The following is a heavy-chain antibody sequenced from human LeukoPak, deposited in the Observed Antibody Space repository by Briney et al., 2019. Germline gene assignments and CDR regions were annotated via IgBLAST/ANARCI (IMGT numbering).Heavy chain of an antibody. CDR1: GYTVTDYF. J-gene: IGHJ4*02. Sequence: ASVRVSCKASGYTVTDYFMHWVRQAPGQGLEWMGWMNPKNGDTKNAQKFQGRVTMTRDTSITTAYMELSRLRSDDTAVYYCARGRSVGATKWDYWGQGTLVTVSS. CDR2: MNPKNGDT. D-gene: IGHD1-26*01. CDR3: ARGRSVGATKWDY. V-gene: IGHV1-2*02.